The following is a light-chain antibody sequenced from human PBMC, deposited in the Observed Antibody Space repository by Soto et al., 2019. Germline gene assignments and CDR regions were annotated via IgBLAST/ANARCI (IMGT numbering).Light chain of an antibody. CDR3: QQYNNWPPWT. CDR2: GAS. CDR1: QSVSSN. V-gene: IGKV3-15*01. J-gene: IGKJ1*01. Sequence: EIVMTQSPATLSVSPGERATLSCRASQSVSSNLAWYQQKPSQAPRLLIYGASTRAAGIPARFSVSGSGTEFTLTISSLQSEDFAVYYCQQYNNWPPWTFGQGTKVEIK.